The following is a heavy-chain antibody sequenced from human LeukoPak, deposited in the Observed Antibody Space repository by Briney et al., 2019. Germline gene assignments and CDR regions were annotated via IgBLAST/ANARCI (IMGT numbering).Heavy chain of an antibody. CDR3: ARRIAARPWYWFDP. D-gene: IGHD6-6*01. CDR2: MNPNSGNT. J-gene: IGHJ5*02. CDR1: GYTFTSYD. V-gene: IGHV1-8*01. Sequence: ASVKVSCKASGYTFTSYDINWVRQATGRGLEWMGWMNPNSGNTGYAQKFQGRVTMTRNTSISTAYMELSSLRSEDTAVYYCARRIAARPWYWFDPWGQGTLVTVSS.